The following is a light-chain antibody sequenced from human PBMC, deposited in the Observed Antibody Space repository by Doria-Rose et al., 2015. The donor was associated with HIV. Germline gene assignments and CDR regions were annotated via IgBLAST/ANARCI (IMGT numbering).Light chain of an antibody. CDR1: NSNIGNDY. Sequence: QPVLTQPPSVSAAPGQKVTISCSGSNSNIGNDYVSWYQHLPGAAPKLLIYENNKRPSGIPDRFSGSKSGTSATLDITGLQTGDEADYYCGTWDSSLNIWVFGGGSKLTVL. V-gene: IGLV1-51*02. CDR3: GTWDSSLNIWV. J-gene: IGLJ3*02. CDR2: ENN.